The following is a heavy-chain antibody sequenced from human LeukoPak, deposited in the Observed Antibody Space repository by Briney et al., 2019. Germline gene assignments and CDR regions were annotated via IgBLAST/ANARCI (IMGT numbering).Heavy chain of an antibody. D-gene: IGHD6-6*01. CDR1: GGSISTSNYY. CDR3: ARGGGAARPYYYYYYYMDV. V-gene: IGHV4-39*07. Sequence: PSETLSLTCTVSGGSISTSNYYWGWIRQPPGKGLEWIGNIFYSGSTYYGPSLKSRLTISVDTSKNQFSLKLSSVTAAATAVYYCARGGGAARPYYYYYYYMDVWGKGTTVTVSS. CDR2: IFYSGST. J-gene: IGHJ6*03.